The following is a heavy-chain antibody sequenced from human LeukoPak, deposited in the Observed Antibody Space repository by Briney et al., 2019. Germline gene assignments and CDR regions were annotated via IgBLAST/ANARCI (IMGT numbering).Heavy chain of an antibody. V-gene: IGHV1-69*13. CDR2: IIPIFGTA. D-gene: IGHD2-2*01. CDR3: ARGVVPAATMDV. J-gene: IGHJ6*04. CDR1: GGTFSSYA. Sequence: ASVKVSCKASGGTFSSYAISWVRQAPGQGLEWMGGIIPIFGTANYAQKFQGRVTITADESTSTAYMELSSLRSEDTAVYYCARGVVPAATMDVWGKGTTVTVSS.